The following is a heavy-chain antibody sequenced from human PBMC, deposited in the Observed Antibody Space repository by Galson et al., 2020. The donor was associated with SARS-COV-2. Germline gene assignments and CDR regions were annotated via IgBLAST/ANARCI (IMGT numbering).Heavy chain of an antibody. J-gene: IGHJ6*02. D-gene: IGHD2-21*02. Sequence: GGSLRLSCAASGFIFGDYGMSWVRQAPGKGLECISSIHWSGGNKVYADSVKGRFTISRDNAKNSLYLQMNSLRAEDTALYHCARGGVYCGGDCYAMDVWGQGTTVTVSS. CDR3: ARGGVYCGGDCYAMDV. CDR2: IHWSGGNK. CDR1: GFIFGDYG. V-gene: IGHV3-20*01.